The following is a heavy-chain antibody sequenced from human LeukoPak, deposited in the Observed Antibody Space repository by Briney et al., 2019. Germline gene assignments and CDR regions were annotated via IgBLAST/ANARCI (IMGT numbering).Heavy chain of an antibody. CDR3: ARDPQGCSSTSCYG. CDR1: GFTFSSYG. J-gene: IGHJ4*02. CDR2: ISGNGVNT. Sequence: GGSLRLSCAVSGFTFSSYGMSWVRQAPGKGLEWVSGISGNGVNTYYADSVKGRFTISRDNSKNTLYLQMNSLRAEDTAVYYCARDPQGCSSTSCYGWGQGTLVTVSS. D-gene: IGHD2-2*01. V-gene: IGHV3-23*01.